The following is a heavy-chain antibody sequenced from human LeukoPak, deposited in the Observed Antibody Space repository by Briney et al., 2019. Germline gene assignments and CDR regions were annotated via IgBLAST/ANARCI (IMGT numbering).Heavy chain of an antibody. J-gene: IGHJ4*02. CDR2: IIPILGIA. CDR3: ARDHTDCSGGSCYGFDY. CDR1: GGTFSSYT. Sequence: ASVKVSCKASGGTFSSYTISWVRQAPGQGLEWMGRIIPILGIANYAQKFQGRVTITADKYTSTAYMELSSLRSEDTAVYYCARDHTDCSGGSCYGFDYWGQGTLVTVSS. D-gene: IGHD2-15*01. V-gene: IGHV1-69*04.